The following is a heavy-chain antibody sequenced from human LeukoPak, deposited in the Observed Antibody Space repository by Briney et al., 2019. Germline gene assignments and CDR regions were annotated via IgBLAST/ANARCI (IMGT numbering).Heavy chain of an antibody. Sequence: GALLLSCAASGFTFSSYAMSWVRQAPGKGLERVSAISGSGGSTYYADSVKGRFTISRDNSKNTLYLQMYSLSAEDTAVYYCAKESCSSTSCYIIDYWGQGSLVTVSS. V-gene: IGHV3-23*01. CDR3: AKESCSSTSCYIIDY. D-gene: IGHD2-2*02. CDR2: ISGSGGST. J-gene: IGHJ4*02. CDR1: GFTFSSYA.